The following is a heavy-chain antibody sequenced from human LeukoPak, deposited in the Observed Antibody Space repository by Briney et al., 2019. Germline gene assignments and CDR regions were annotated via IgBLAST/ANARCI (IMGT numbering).Heavy chain of an antibody. V-gene: IGHV4-34*01. CDR3: ARKGAGQRYYYGSGSYRIEGFDY. CDR1: GGSFSGYY. D-gene: IGHD3-10*01. J-gene: IGHJ4*02. Sequence: PSETLSLTCAVYGGSFSGYYWSWIRQPPGKGLEWIGEINHSGSTNYNPSLKSRVTISVDTSKNQFSLKLSSVTAADTAVYYCARKGAGQRYYYGSGSYRIEGFDYWGQGTLVTVSS. CDR2: INHSGST.